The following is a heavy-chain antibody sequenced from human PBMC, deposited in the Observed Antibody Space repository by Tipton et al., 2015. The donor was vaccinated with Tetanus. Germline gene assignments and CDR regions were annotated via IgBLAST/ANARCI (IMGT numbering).Heavy chain of an antibody. V-gene: IGHV4-61*05. Sequence: TLSLTCTVSGGSISSSSYYWSWIRQPPGKGLEWIGYIYYSGSTNYNPSLKSRVTMSVDTSKNQFSLKLSSVTAADTAVYYCARHSGSYPFDYWGQGTLVTVSS. CDR3: ARHSGSYPFDY. CDR1: GGSISSSSYY. CDR2: IYYSGST. D-gene: IGHD1-26*01. J-gene: IGHJ4*02.